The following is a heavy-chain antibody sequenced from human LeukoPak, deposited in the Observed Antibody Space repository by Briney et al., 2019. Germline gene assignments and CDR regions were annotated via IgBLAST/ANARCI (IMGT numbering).Heavy chain of an antibody. V-gene: IGHV4-34*01. CDR3: ARGGLDRTRGGYFDY. D-gene: IGHD2-2*03. J-gene: IGHJ4*02. CDR2: IIHSGTN. CDR1: SGSVTGIY. Sequence: KTSETLSLTSAVYSGSVTGIYWSWNRQPPGQGREWICEIIHSGTNYFNPSLQSRVAISVDTSKSKFSLRLSSVTAEDTAVYYCARGGLDRTRGGYFDYWGEGILVIVSS.